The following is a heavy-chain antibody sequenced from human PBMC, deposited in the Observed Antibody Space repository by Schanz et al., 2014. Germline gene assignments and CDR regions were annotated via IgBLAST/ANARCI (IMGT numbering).Heavy chain of an antibody. D-gene: IGHD2-2*01. Sequence: QVQLVESGGGVVQPGRSLRLSCAASGFTFSSYGMHWVRQSPGKGLEWVALISYDGSNKYYADSVKGRFTNSRDSSKSTLYLQMNSLRAEDKAVYYCAKDDQECSSTSCYLWENYYMDDWGKGTTVTVSS. CDR1: GFTFSSYG. V-gene: IGHV3-30*18. CDR2: ISYDGSNK. J-gene: IGHJ6*03. CDR3: AKDDQECSSTSCYLWENYYMDD.